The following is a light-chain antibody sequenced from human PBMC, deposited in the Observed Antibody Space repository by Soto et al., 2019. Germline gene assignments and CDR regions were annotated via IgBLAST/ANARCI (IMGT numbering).Light chain of an antibody. J-gene: IGKJ1*01. V-gene: IGKV1-39*01. CDR3: QNSYSTPRT. CDR2: AAS. CDR1: QSISSY. Sequence: DIQITQSPSSLSASVGDRVTITCRASQSISSYLNWYQQKPGKAPKLLIYAASSLQSGVPSRFSGSGSGTYFTLNISSLQPEDFATYYCQNSYSTPRTFGQGTKVEIK.